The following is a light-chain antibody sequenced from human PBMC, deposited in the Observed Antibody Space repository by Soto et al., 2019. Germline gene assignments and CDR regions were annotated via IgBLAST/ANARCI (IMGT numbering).Light chain of an antibody. CDR2: KNN. Sequence: QSVLTQPPSASGTPGQRVTISCSGGSSNIGSNGVNWYQQLPGTAPKLLIYKNNQRPSGVPYRFSASKSGTSASLAISGLQSEDEADYYCAAWDDSLNGVVFGGGTKLTVL. CDR1: SSNIGSNG. V-gene: IGLV1-44*01. J-gene: IGLJ2*01. CDR3: AAWDDSLNGVV.